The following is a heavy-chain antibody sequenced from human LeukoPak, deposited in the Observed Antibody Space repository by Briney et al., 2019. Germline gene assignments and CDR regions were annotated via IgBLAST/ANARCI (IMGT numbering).Heavy chain of an antibody. CDR2: KYYSGSA. CDR1: GVSVSDGRYY. J-gene: IGHJ3*02. V-gene: IGHV4-31*03. D-gene: IGHD2-2*01. Sequence: KPSQTLSLTCSVPGVSVSDGRYYWTWIRQHPGKGLEWIGHKYYSGSAKYNPSLKSRLTISIDTSKNQFSLHLSSVTAGDTATYYCATPYCSSISCLDVFNMWGQGTRVTVSS. CDR3: ATPYCSSISCLDVFNM.